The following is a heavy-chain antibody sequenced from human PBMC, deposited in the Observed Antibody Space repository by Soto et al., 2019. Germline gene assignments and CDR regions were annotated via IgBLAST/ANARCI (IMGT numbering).Heavy chain of an antibody. CDR2: INAGNGNT. CDR1: GYTFTSYP. CDR3: ARDLSSRQLYYYPLSL. V-gene: IGHV1-3*01. Sequence: QVQLVQSGAEVKKPGASVKISCKASGYTFTSYPIHWVRQAPGQRLEWMGWINAGNGNTKYSQKFQGRVTITRDTSPTTAYIELSNLTSEDTAVYYCARDLSSRQLYYYPLSLCGPGTPVTLSS. J-gene: IGHJ6*02. D-gene: IGHD1-1*01.